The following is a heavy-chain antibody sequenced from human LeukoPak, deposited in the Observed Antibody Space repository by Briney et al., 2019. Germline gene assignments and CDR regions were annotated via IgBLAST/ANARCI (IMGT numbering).Heavy chain of an antibody. Sequence: GGSLRLSCVASGFNFQRYGMGWVRQAPGKGLEWVSAISGSGGSTYYADSVKGRFTISRDNSKNTLYLQMNSLRAEDTAVYYCAKNNRGYSYGWDYYMDVWGKGTTVTVSS. J-gene: IGHJ6*03. V-gene: IGHV3-23*01. CDR3: AKNNRGYSYGWDYYMDV. D-gene: IGHD5-18*01. CDR2: ISGSGGST. CDR1: GFNFQRYG.